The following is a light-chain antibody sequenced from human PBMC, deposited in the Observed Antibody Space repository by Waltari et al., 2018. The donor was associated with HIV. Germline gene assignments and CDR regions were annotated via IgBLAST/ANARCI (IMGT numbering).Light chain of an antibody. J-gene: IGLJ3*02. CDR3: LLYVGSGNWV. CDR1: SGPVPPSHY. V-gene: IGLV8-61*01. Sequence: QPVVTQEPSVSVSPGGTVPPTCGLSSGPVPPSHYPTWYQQTPGQPPRTLIYSTNTRSSGVPDRFSGSILGDRGARTSTGAQADDECDYYCLLYVGSGNWVFGGGTKLTVI. CDR2: STN.